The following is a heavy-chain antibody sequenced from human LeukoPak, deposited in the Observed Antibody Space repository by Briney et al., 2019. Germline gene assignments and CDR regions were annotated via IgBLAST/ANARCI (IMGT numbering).Heavy chain of an antibody. J-gene: IGHJ4*02. V-gene: IGHV3-7*01. CDR2: IEQDGSGK. Sequence: GWSLTLSCVASVFSFSDYWMSWVRQAPGKGLEWVADIEQDGSGKTYVDSVKGRFTISRDNAQQSLYLQMDTLTAEDTAVYYCVTSWVRQERDFWGQGTLVTVSS. CDR3: VTSWVRQERDF. CDR1: VFSFSDYW. D-gene: IGHD3-10*01.